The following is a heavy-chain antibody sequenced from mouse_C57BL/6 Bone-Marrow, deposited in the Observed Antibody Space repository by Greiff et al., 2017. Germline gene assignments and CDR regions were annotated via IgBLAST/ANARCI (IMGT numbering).Heavy chain of an antibody. CDR2: IDPNSGGT. Sequence: QVQLKQPGAELVKPGASVKLSCKASGYTFTSYWMHWVKQRPGRGLEWIGRIDPNSGGTKYNEKFKSKATLTVDKHSSTAYMQLSSLTSEDSAVYYCAKKGPDYWGQGTTLTVSS. V-gene: IGHV1-72*01. D-gene: IGHD3-3*01. CDR3: AKKGPDY. J-gene: IGHJ2*01. CDR1: GYTFTSYW.